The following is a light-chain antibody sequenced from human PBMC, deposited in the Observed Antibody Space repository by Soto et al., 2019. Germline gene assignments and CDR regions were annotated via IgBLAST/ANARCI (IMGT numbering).Light chain of an antibody. J-gene: IGLJ1*01. CDR2: DVT. V-gene: IGLV2-11*01. CDR3: CSYAGSYNYV. Sequence: QSVLTQPRSVSGSPGQSVTISCTGTTGDVGGYNYVSWYQQHPGKAPKLIIFDVTKRPSGVPDRFSGSKSGNTASLTISGLLAEDEADYYCCSYAGSYNYVFXTGTKVTVL. CDR1: TGDVGGYNY.